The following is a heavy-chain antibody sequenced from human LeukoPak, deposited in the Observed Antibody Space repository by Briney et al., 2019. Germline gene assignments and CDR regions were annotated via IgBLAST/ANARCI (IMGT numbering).Heavy chain of an antibody. D-gene: IGHD5-18*01. V-gene: IGHV4-59*01. CDR1: GGSISSYY. CDR2: IYYSGST. J-gene: IGHJ4*02. Sequence: SETLSLTCTVSGGSISSYYWSWIRQPPGKGLEWIGYIYYSGSTNYNPSLTSRVTISVDTSKNQFSLKLSSVTAADTAVYYCARAGVVNTAMVYWGQGTLVTVSS. CDR3: ARAGVVNTAMVY.